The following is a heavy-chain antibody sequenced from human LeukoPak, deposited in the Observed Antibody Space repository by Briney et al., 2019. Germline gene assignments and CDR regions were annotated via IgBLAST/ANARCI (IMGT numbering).Heavy chain of an antibody. Sequence: GGSLRLSCAASGFTFSDYYMSWIRQAPGKGLEWVSSIDSSGGYMFYADSVKGRFIISRDNSKNTLYLQMNSLRAEDTAVYYCAKRGDYFDYWGQGTLVTVSS. CDR2: IDSSGGYM. J-gene: IGHJ4*02. V-gene: IGHV3-11*01. CDR1: GFTFSDYY. D-gene: IGHD3-10*01. CDR3: AKRGDYFDY.